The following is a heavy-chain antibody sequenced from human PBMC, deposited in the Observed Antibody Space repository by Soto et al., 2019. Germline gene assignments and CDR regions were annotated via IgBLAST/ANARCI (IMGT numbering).Heavy chain of an antibody. V-gene: IGHV1-18*04. Sequence: GGSVKVSCKASGYTFTSYGISWVRQAPGQGLEWMGWISAYNGNTNYAQKLQGRVTMTTDTSTSTAYMELRSLRSDDTAVYYCARGTIAARPDFPPGMDVRGQGTTVTVSS. D-gene: IGHD6-6*01. CDR1: GYTFTSYG. CDR2: ISAYNGNT. J-gene: IGHJ6*02. CDR3: ARGTIAARPDFPPGMDV.